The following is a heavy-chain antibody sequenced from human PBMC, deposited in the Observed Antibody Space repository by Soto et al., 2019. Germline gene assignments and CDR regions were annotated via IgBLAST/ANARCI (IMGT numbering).Heavy chain of an antibody. CDR2: IYHSGSS. D-gene: IGHD3-9*01. J-gene: IGHJ4*02. CDR3: ARLEGLATISYYFDY. CDR1: GGSMSSGGSY. Sequence: SETLSLTCTVSGGSMSSGGSYWDWIRQRPGKGLEWIGYIYHSGSSYYTPSLKGRATISVDKSKNQFALKVISVTAADTAVYYCARLEGLATISYYFDYWGQGTLVTVSS. V-gene: IGHV4-39*01.